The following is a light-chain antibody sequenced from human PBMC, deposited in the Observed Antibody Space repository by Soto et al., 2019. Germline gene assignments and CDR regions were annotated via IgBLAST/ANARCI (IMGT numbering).Light chain of an antibody. Sequence: EIVLTQSPGTLSSSPGERATLSCRASQSVTSSSLGWYQQKPGQAPRLLMHSVSSRATGIPDRFSGSGSGTHFTLNISRLEPEDFAVYYCHQDGSSPWTFGQGTKVEIK. V-gene: IGKV3-20*01. CDR3: HQDGSSPWT. J-gene: IGKJ1*01. CDR1: QSVTSSS. CDR2: SVS.